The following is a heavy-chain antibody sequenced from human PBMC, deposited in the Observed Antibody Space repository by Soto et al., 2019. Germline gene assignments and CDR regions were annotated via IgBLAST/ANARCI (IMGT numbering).Heavy chain of an antibody. D-gene: IGHD2-15*01. J-gene: IGHJ4*02. V-gene: IGHV3-30-3*01. CDR3: ARVVV. CDR1: GFTFSSYA. Sequence: GGSLRLSCAASGFTFSSYAMHWVRQAPGKGLEWVAVISYDGSNKYYADSVKGRFTISRDNSKNTLYLQMNSLGAEDTAVYYCARVVVWGQGTLVTVSS. CDR2: ISYDGSNK.